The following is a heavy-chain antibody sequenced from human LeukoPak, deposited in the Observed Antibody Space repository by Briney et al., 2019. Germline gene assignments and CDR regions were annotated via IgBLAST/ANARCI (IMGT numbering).Heavy chain of an antibody. CDR1: GGSISSYY. CDR3: ARYGGFGSSSFHLFDY. J-gene: IGHJ4*02. D-gene: IGHD6-13*01. V-gene: IGHV4-59*12. CDR2: IYHSGST. Sequence: SETLSLTCTVSGGSISSYYWSWIRQPPGKGLEWIGEIYHSGSTNYNPSLKSRVTISVDKSKNQFSLKLSSVTAADTAVYYCARYGGFGSSSFHLFDYWGQGTLVTVSS.